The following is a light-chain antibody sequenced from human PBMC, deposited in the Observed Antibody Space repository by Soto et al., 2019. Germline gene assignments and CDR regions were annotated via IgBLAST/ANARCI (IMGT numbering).Light chain of an antibody. V-gene: IGLV1-40*01. CDR3: QSYDSSLGGYVV. J-gene: IGLJ2*01. CDR2: GNS. CDR1: SSNIGAGYD. Sequence: QSVLTQPPSVSGAPGQRVTISCTGSSSNIGAGYDVHWYQQLPGTAPKLLVYGNSNRPSGVPDRFSGSKSGTSASLAITGLQAEDEADYDCQSYDSSLGGYVVFGGGTTQTVL.